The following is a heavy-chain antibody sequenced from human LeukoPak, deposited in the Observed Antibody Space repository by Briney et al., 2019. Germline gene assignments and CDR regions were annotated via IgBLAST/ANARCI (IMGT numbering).Heavy chain of an antibody. J-gene: IGHJ4*02. CDR2: ISYDGSNK. CDR1: GFTFSSYG. V-gene: IGHV3-30*03. Sequence: GGSLRLSCAASGFTFSSYGMHWVRQALGKGLEWVAVISYDGSNKYYADSVKGRFTISRDNSKNTLYLQMNSLRAEDTAVYYCARVGRYYDSSGYEIDYWGQGTLVTVSS. CDR3: ARVGRYYDSSGYEIDY. D-gene: IGHD3-22*01.